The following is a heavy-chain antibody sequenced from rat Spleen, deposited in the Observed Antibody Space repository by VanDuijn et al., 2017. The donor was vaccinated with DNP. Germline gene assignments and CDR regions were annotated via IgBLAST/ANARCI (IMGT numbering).Heavy chain of an antibody. Sequence: QVQLKESGPGMVQPSQTLSLTCTVSVFSLTDYSVHWVRQPPGKVLEWIAAISSGGRTYYNSALKSRLSISRDTSKSQVFLKMNSLQTEDTAMYFCARSGRDWGQGVMVTVSS. CDR1: VFSLTDYS. CDR2: ISSGGRT. CDR3: ARSGRD. D-gene: IGHD1-4*01. J-gene: IGHJ2*01. V-gene: IGHV2-6*01.